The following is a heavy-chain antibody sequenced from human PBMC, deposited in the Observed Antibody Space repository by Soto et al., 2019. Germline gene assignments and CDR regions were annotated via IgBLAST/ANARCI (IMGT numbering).Heavy chain of an antibody. V-gene: IGHV1-2*04. J-gene: IGHJ5*02. Sequence: GASVKVSCKASGYTFTGYYMHCVRQAPGQGLEWMGWINPNSGGTNYAQKFQGWVTMTRDTSISTAYMELSRLRSDDTAVYYCARGGYCTNGVCYSNWFDPWGQGTLVTVSS. D-gene: IGHD2-8*01. CDR2: INPNSGGT. CDR3: ARGGYCTNGVCYSNWFDP. CDR1: GYTFTGYY.